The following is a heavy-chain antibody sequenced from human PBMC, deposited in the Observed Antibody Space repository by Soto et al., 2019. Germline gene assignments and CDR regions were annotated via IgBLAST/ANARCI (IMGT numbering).Heavy chain of an antibody. CDR1: GYSFTKYH. D-gene: IGHD3-10*01. V-gene: IGHV1-2*02. CDR3: ARVAGNKNARFDT. Sequence: QVQLVQSGAEVKKPGASVKVSCKASGYSFTKYHVHWVRQAPGQGLEWMGWINPGSGDTNQAQKFQGRVTMTGDTSSTTTYMELNSLTSDDTAVYYCARVAGNKNARFDTWGQGALVTVSS. CDR2: INPGSGDT. J-gene: IGHJ4*02.